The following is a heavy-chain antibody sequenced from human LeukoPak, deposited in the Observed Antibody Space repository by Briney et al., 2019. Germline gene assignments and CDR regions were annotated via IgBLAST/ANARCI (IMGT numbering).Heavy chain of an antibody. D-gene: IGHD3-3*01. Sequence: SEPLSLTCAVYGGSFSGYYWSWIRQPPGKGLEWIGEINHSGSTNYNPSLKSRVTISVDTSKNQFSLKLSSVTAADTAVYYCARKSKRITIFGVVINPGNWFDPWGQGTLVTVSS. J-gene: IGHJ5*02. CDR3: ARKSKRITIFGVVINPGNWFDP. V-gene: IGHV4-34*01. CDR2: INHSGST. CDR1: GGSFSGYY.